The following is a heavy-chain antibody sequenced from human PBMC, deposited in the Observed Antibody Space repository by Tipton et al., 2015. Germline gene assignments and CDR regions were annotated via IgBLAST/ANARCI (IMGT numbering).Heavy chain of an antibody. Sequence: SLRLSCAASGFTFSSYWMHWVRQAPGKGLVWVSRINSDGSSTNYADSVKGRFTISRDNGGSSLFLQMNALRVEDTAVYYCVLTTIYYFDFWGQGTLVTVSS. V-gene: IGHV3-74*01. CDR3: VLTTIYYFDF. D-gene: IGHD3-9*01. J-gene: IGHJ4*02. CDR1: GFTFSSYW. CDR2: INSDGSST.